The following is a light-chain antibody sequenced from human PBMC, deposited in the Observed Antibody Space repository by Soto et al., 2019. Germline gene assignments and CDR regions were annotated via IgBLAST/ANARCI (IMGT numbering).Light chain of an antibody. CDR2: EVN. J-gene: IGLJ2*01. CDR1: SSDVGSYNY. Sequence: QSVLTQPASVSGSPGQSITISCTGTSSDVGSYNYVSWYQQHPGKAPKLIIFEVNNRPSGVSYRFSGSKSDNTASLTISGLQAEDEADYYCSSYTSTTTLVVVGGGTKVTVL. V-gene: IGLV2-14*01. CDR3: SSYTSTTTLVV.